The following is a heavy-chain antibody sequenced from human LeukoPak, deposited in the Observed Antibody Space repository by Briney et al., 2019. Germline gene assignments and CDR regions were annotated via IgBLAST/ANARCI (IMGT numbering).Heavy chain of an antibody. V-gene: IGHV3-33*01. CDR2: IWYDGSNK. J-gene: IGHJ3*02. CDR3: ARGPAMAFDI. Sequence: GRSLRLSCAASGFTFSSYGMHWVRQAPGKGLEWVAVIWYDGSNKYYADSVKGRFTISRDNSKNTLYLQLNSLRAEDTAVYYCARGPAMAFDIWGQGTMVTVSS. CDR1: GFTFSSYG. D-gene: IGHD1-14*01.